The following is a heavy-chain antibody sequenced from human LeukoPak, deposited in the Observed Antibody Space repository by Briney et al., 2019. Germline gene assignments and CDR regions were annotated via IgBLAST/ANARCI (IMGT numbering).Heavy chain of an antibody. Sequence: GGSLRLSCAASGFTFSSYAMSWVRQAPGKGLEWVSAISGSGDSTYYTDSVKGRFAFSRDNSKNTLFLQMNSLRADDTAVYYCAKGRTQWVKEEYDYWGQGTLVTVSS. J-gene: IGHJ4*02. CDR2: ISGSGDST. CDR1: GFTFSSYA. CDR3: AKGRTQWVKEEYDY. D-gene: IGHD6-19*01. V-gene: IGHV3-23*01.